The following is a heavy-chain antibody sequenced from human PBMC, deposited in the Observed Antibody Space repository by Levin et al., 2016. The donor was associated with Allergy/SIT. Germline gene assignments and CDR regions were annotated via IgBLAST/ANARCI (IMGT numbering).Heavy chain of an antibody. CDR1: GFTFSSYE. Sequence: GESLKISCAASGFTFSSYEMNWVRQAPGKGLEWVSYISSSGSTIYYADSVKGRFTISRDNAKNSLYLQMNSLRAEDTAVYYCARGLRGYGSPGTFFDYWGQGTLVTVSS. V-gene: IGHV3-48*03. J-gene: IGHJ4*02. D-gene: IGHD1-14*01. CDR3: ARGLRGYGSPGTFFDY. CDR2: ISSSGSTI.